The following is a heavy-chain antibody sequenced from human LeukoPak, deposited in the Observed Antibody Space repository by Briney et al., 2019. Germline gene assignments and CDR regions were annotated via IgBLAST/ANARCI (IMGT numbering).Heavy chain of an antibody. Sequence: ASVKVSCKASGYIFIDYEINWVRQASGQGLEWMGWMNPKSGDTGYDQEFQGRVTLTRDSSISTVYMELSSLRSEDTALYYCTRGRYMDVWGKGTTVTVSS. CDR3: TRGRYMDV. CDR2: MNPKSGDT. CDR1: GYIFIDYE. J-gene: IGHJ6*03. V-gene: IGHV1-8*03.